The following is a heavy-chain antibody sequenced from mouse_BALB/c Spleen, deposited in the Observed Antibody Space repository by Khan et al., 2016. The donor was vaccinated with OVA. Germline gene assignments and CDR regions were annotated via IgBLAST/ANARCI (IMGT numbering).Heavy chain of an antibody. CDR1: GYTFTNYG. V-gene: IGHV9-3-1*01. J-gene: IGHJ1*01. CDR2: INTYTGEP. Sequence: QIQLVQSGPELKKPGETVKISCKASGYTFTNYGMNWVKQAPGKGLKWMGWINTYTGEPTYADDFKGRFAFSLETSASPAYLQINNLKNEDTAKYCSARMKPYWYFDLWGAGTTVTVSS. CDR3: ARMKPYWYFDL.